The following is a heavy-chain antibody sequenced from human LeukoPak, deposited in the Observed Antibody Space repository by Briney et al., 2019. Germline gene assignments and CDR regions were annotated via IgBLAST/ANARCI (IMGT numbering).Heavy chain of an antibody. V-gene: IGHV3-48*01. D-gene: IGHD6-19*01. CDR1: GFTFSGYI. J-gene: IGHJ4*02. CDR2: ISSSSNTI. CDR3: ARDQWLDY. Sequence: GGSLRLSCAASGFTFSGYIMNWVRQAPGRGLEWVSFISSSSNTIYYADSVKGRFTVSRDNAKNSLYLQMNSLRAEDTAVYYCARDQWLDYWGQGTLVTVSS.